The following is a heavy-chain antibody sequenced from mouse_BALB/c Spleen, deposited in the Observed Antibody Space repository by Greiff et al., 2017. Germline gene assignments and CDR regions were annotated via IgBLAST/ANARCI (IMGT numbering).Heavy chain of an antibody. Sequence: QVQLQQSGPELVRPGASVTLSCKASGYTFTDYDMHWVKQRHAKSLEWIGAIGPYNGGTSYNQKFKGKATLTVDKSSSTAYMYLRSLTSEDSAVYYCTRGSKGWSADWGQG. CDR3: TRGSKGWSAD. CDR2: IGPYNGGT. V-gene: IGHV1-15*01. J-gene: IGHJ3*01. D-gene: IGHD2-5*01. CDR1: GYTFTDYD.